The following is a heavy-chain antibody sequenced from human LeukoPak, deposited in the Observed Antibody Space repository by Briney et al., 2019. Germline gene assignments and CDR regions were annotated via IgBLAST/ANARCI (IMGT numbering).Heavy chain of an antibody. V-gene: IGHV3-23*01. Sequence: GGTLRLSCAASGFTFSSYGMSWVRQAPGKGLEWVSAISGSGGSTYYADSVKGRFTISRDNAKNTLNLQMNSLRAEDTAVYYCARDLGQYYDTSDNWFDPWGQGTLVTVSS. CDR3: ARDLGQYYDTSDNWFDP. CDR1: GFTFSSYG. J-gene: IGHJ5*02. D-gene: IGHD3-22*01. CDR2: ISGSGGST.